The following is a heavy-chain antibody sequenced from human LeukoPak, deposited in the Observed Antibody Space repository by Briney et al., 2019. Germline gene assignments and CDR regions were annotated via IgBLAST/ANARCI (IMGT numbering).Heavy chain of an antibody. D-gene: IGHD7-27*01. CDR1: GFNSEDHA. CDR2: IYWSSSGT. J-gene: IGHJ4*02. V-gene: IGHV3-9*02. CDR3: VRDKLTGASRLDY. Sequence: GGSLRLSCVVSGFNSEDHAMHWVRQAPGKGLEWVSGIYWSSSGTGYADSVKGRFTISRDNAKNSLYLQMNGLRAEDTAVYYCVRDKLTGASRLDYWGQGTLLTVSS.